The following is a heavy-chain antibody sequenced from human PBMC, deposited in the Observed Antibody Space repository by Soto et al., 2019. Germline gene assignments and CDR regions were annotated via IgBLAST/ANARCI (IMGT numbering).Heavy chain of an antibody. J-gene: IGHJ4*02. V-gene: IGHV4-31*03. Sequence: QVQLQESGPGLVKPSQTLSLTCTVSGGSISSGGYYWSWIRQHPGKGLEWIGYIYYSGSTYYNPSLKSRVNISVDTSKNQFSLKLSSVTAADTAVYYCARGVTMVRGVIHPPYFDYWGQGTLVTVSS. CDR2: IYYSGST. D-gene: IGHD3-10*01. CDR1: GGSISSGGYY. CDR3: ARGVTMVRGVIHPPYFDY.